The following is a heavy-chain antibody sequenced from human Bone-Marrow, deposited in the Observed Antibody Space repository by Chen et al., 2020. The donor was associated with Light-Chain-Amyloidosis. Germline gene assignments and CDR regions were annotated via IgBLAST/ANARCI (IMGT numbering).Heavy chain of an antibody. D-gene: IGHD5-12*01. V-gene: IGHV5-51*01. CDR1: GYTFPNYW. Sequence: VKMPGESLKISCKGSGYTFPNYWIGWVRQMPGKGLEWLGVIYPDDSDARYSPSFEGQVTISADKSITTAYLQWRSLKASDTAMYYCARRRDGYNFDDWGQGTLVTVSS. CDR3: ARRRDGYNFDD. J-gene: IGHJ4*02. CDR2: IYPDDSDA.